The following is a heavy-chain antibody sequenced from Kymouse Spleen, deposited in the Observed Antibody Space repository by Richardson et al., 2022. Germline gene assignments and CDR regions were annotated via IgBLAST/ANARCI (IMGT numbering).Heavy chain of an antibody. CDR2: ISYDGSNK. D-gene: IGHD3-9*01. CDR1: GFTFSSYG. V-gene: IGHV3-30*18. Sequence: QVQLVESGGGVVQPGRSLRLSCAASGFTFSSYGMHWVRQAPGKGLEWVAVISYDGSNKYYADSVKGRFTISRDNSKNTLYLQMNSLRAEDTAVYYCAKEGAHYDILTGSLSWFDPWGQGTLVTVSS. J-gene: IGHJ5*02. CDR3: AKEGAHYDILTGSLSWFDP.